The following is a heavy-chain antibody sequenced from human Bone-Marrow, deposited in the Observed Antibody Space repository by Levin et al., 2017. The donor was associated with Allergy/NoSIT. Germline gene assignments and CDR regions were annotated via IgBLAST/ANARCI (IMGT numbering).Heavy chain of an antibody. CDR1: GGSISSNNW. CDR3: ARSNYYFDSSGYSD. J-gene: IGHJ4*02. Sequence: SETLSLTCAVSGGSISSNNWWSWVRRPPGKGLEWIGEIFHVGSANYNPSLKSRVTISVDKSKNQFSLTLSSVTAADTAVYYCARSNYYFDSSGYSDWGRGTLVTVSS. V-gene: IGHV4-4*02. CDR2: IFHVGSA. D-gene: IGHD3-22*01.